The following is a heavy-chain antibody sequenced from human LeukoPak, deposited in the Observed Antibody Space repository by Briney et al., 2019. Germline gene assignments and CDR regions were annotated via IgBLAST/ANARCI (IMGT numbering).Heavy chain of an antibody. CDR1: GYTFTSYG. Sequence: GASVKVSCKASGYTFTSYGISWVRQAPGQGLEWMGWISAYNGNTNYAQKLQGRVTMTTDTSTSTAYMELRSLRSDDTAVYYCARGKMKYYYDSSGYSDAFDIWDQGTMVTVSS. J-gene: IGHJ3*02. V-gene: IGHV1-18*01. CDR2: ISAYNGNT. D-gene: IGHD3-22*01. CDR3: ARGKMKYYYDSSGYSDAFDI.